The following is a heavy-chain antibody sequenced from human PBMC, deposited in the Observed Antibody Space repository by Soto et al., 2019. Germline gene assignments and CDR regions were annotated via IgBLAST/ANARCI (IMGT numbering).Heavy chain of an antibody. Sequence: PSETLSLTCTVSGGSISSSSYYWGWIRQPPGKGLEWIGSIYYSGSTYYNPSLKSRVTISVDTSKNQFSLKLCSVTAADTAVYYCASFYYYGSGSYYIDYWGQGTLVTVSS. CDR1: GGSISSSSYY. D-gene: IGHD3-10*01. J-gene: IGHJ4*02. CDR2: IYYSGST. V-gene: IGHV4-39*01. CDR3: ASFYYYGSGSYYIDY.